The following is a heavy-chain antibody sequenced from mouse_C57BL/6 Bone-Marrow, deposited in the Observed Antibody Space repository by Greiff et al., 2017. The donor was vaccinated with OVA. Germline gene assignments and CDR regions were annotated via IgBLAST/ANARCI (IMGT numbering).Heavy chain of an antibody. V-gene: IGHV1-80*01. D-gene: IGHD2-10*01. CDR2: IYPGDGDT. CDR3: ARESYYGNYGDY. J-gene: IGHJ2*01. Sequence: VQLHQSGAELVKPGASVKISCKASGYAFSSYWMNWVKQRPGKGLEWIGQIYPGDGDTNYNGKFKGKATLTADKSSSTAYMQLSSLTSEDSAVYFCARESYYGNYGDYWGQGTTLTVSS. CDR1: GYAFSSYW.